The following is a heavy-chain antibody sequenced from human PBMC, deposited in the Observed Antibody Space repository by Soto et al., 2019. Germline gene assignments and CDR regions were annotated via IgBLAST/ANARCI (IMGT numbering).Heavy chain of an antibody. D-gene: IGHD3-10*01. CDR1: GGSISSSSYY. CDR2: IYYSGST. V-gene: IGHV4-39*01. Sequence: QLQLQESGPGLVKPSETLSLTCTVSGGSISSSSYYWGWIRQPPGKGLEWIGSIYYSGSTYYNPSLKSRVTIYVDTSKNQFSLKLSSVTAADTAVYYCASSTGNYYYYYGMDVWGQGTTVTVSS. J-gene: IGHJ6*02. CDR3: ASSTGNYYYYYGMDV.